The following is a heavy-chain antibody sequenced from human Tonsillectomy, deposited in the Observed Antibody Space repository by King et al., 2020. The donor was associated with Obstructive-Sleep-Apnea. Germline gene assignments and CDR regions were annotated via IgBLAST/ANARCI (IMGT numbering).Heavy chain of an antibody. V-gene: IGHV3-15*01. J-gene: IGHJ4*02. CDR3: STEDD. CDR2: IKSKTNGGTT. CDR1: GFTFRNAW. Sequence: VQLVQSGGGLVKPGGSLRLSCSASGFTFRNAWMRWGRQVPGKGLEWVGRIKSKTNGGTTDYAAPLKGRFTISRDDSKNTLYLQMNSLKIEDTAIYYCSTEDDWGQGTLVTVSS.